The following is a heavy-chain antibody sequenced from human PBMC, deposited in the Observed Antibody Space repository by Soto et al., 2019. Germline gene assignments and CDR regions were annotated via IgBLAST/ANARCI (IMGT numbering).Heavy chain of an antibody. CDR2: INPSGGST. Sequence: ASVKVSCKASGYTFTGYYMHWVRQAPGQGLEWMGIINPSGGSTSYAQKFQGRVTMTRDTSTSTVYMELSSLRSEDTAVYYCARGDAIFGVVIMLYYFDYWGQGTLVTVSS. D-gene: IGHD3-3*01. V-gene: IGHV1-46*01. CDR1: GYTFTGYY. J-gene: IGHJ4*02. CDR3: ARGDAIFGVVIMLYYFDY.